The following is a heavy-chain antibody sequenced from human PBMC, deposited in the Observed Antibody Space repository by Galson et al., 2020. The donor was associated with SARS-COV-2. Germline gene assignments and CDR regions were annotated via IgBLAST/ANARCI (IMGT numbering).Heavy chain of an antibody. CDR2: MYTSGST. V-gene: IGHV4-61*02. CDR3: ARVSSGWESGFDP. Sequence: SETLSLTCSAPCGPSSSCSNDWSWIRQPAGKGLKRIGRMYTSGSTNYNPSPKSRVTISVDTSKNQFSLKLSSVTAADTAVYYCARVSSGWESGFDPGGQGTLVTVSS. CDR1: CGPSSSCSND. D-gene: IGHD6-19*01. J-gene: IGHJ5*02.